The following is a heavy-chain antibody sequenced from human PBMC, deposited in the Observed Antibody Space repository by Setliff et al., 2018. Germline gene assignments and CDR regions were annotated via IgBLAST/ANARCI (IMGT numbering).Heavy chain of an antibody. Sequence: PGGSLRFSCAASGFTFPNAYMTWVRQAPGKGLEWVARIRSKSDGGTTDYAASVKGRFTVSRDNFRNTLDLQMNSLRAEDTAIYYCAKDQYIYDSSGYSHYNWLDSWGQGTLVTVSS. CDR3: AKDQYIYDSSGYSHYNWLDS. D-gene: IGHD3-22*01. J-gene: IGHJ5*01. V-gene: IGHV3-15*01. CDR2: IRSKSDGGTT. CDR1: GFTFPNAY.